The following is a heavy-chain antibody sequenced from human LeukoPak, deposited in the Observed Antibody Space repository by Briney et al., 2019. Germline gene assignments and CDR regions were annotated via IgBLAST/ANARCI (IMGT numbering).Heavy chain of an antibody. CDR2: MNPNSGNT. V-gene: IGHV1-8*03. CDR1: GYTFTSYD. J-gene: IGHJ6*03. CDR3: ARGRGRITIFGVVIRSSYYYYMDV. Sequence: ASLKVSCEASGYTFTSYDINWVRQATGQGLEWMGWMNPNSGNTGYAQKFQGRVTITRNTSISTAYMELSSLRSEDTAVYYCARGRGRITIFGVVIRSSYYYYMDVWGKGTTVTVSS. D-gene: IGHD3-3*01.